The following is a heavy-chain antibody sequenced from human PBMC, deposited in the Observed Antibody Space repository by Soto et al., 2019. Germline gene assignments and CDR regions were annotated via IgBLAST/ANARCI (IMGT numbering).Heavy chain of an antibody. D-gene: IGHD1-26*01. CDR3: AKEGGLSGSYYISSSYYFDY. CDR2: ISYDGSNT. CDR1: GFTFSSYG. J-gene: IGHJ4*02. Sequence: QVQLVESGGGVVQPGRSLRLSCVASGFTFSSYGMHCVRQAPGKGLEWVAIISYDGSNTYYADSGKGRFTISRDNSKNTLYLQMNSLRAEDTSVYYCAKEGGLSGSYYISSSYYFDYWGQGTLVTVSS. V-gene: IGHV3-30*18.